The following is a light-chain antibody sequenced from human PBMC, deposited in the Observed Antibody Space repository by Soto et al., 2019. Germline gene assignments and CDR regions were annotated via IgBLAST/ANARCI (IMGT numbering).Light chain of an antibody. V-gene: IGKV3-11*01. Sequence: EIVLTQSPATLSLSPGERATLSCRASQDISSYLAWYQHKPGQAPRLLIFDASHRATGIPDRFSGSGSGTDFTLTISSLEPEDFAVYYCQQRSSWPPWTFGQGTRVEI. J-gene: IGKJ1*01. CDR1: QDISSY. CDR2: DAS. CDR3: QQRSSWPPWT.